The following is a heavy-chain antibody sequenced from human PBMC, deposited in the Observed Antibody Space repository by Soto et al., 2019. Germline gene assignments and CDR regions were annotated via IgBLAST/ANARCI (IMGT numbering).Heavy chain of an antibody. J-gene: IGHJ5*02. D-gene: IGHD3-10*01. CDR3: ASSTTYYYGSGSYSYNWFDP. Sequence: QVQLVQSGAEVKKPGSSVKVSCKASGGTFSSYAISWVRQAPGQGLEWMGGIIPIFGTANYAQKFQGRVTITADESXXTXYXXLSSLRSEDTAVYYCASSTTYYYGSGSYSYNWFDPWGQGTLVTVSS. CDR2: IIPIFGTA. V-gene: IGHV1-69*12. CDR1: GGTFSSYA.